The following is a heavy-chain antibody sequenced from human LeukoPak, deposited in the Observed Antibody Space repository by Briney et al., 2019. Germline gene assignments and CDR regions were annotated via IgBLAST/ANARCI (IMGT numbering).Heavy chain of an antibody. CDR1: GFTFSNNW. Sequence: GGSLRLSCAASGFTFSNNWMHWVRQALGKGLVWVSRINSDGRTTTYADSVKGRLTISRDNAKNTLYLQMNSLRAEDTAVYYCAMIKEGWGQGTLVTVSS. J-gene: IGHJ4*02. CDR2: INSDGRTT. V-gene: IGHV3-74*01. D-gene: IGHD3-22*01. CDR3: AMIKEG.